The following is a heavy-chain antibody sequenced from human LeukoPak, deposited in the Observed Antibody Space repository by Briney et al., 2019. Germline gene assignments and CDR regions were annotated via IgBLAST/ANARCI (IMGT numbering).Heavy chain of an antibody. J-gene: IGHJ5*02. CDR3: ARDRYGSGSYEFDP. V-gene: IGHV3-66*01. CDR2: ISGSGDNNDNT. Sequence: PSETLSLTCTVSGGSISSYYWSWVRQAPGKGLEWVSAISGSGDNNDNTYYADSVKGRFTISRDNSKNTLYLQMNSLRAEDTAVYYCARDRYGSGSYEFDPWGQGTLVTVSS. D-gene: IGHD3-10*01. CDR1: GGSISSYY.